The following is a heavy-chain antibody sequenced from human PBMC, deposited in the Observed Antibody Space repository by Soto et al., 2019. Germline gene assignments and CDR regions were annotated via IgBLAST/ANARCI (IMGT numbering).Heavy chain of an antibody. D-gene: IGHD3-22*01. V-gene: IGHV4-39*01. Sequence: SETLSLTCTVPGGSISSSSYYWGWIRQPPGKGLEWIGSIYYSGSTYYNPSLKSRVTISVDTSKNQFSLKLSSVTAADTAVYYCARQNYYDSSGPWDFDYWGQGTLVTSPQ. J-gene: IGHJ4*02. CDR3: ARQNYYDSSGPWDFDY. CDR2: IYYSGST. CDR1: GGSISSSSYY.